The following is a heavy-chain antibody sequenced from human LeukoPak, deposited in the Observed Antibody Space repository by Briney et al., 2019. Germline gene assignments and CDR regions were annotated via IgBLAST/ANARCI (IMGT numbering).Heavy chain of an antibody. CDR3: AKEAYIEIATITPDY. Sequence: PGRSLRLSCAASGFTFSSYGMHWVRQAPGKGLEWVAVIWYDGSNKYYADSVKGRFTISRDNSKNTLYLQMNSLRAEDTAVYYCAKEAYIEIATITPDYWGQGTLVTVSS. V-gene: IGHV3-33*06. CDR1: GFTFSSYG. CDR2: IWYDGSNK. J-gene: IGHJ4*02. D-gene: IGHD5-24*01.